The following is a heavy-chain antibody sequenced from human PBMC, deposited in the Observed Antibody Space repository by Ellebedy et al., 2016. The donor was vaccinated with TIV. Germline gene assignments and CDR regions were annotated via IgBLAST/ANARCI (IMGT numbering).Heavy chain of an antibody. CDR1: GGSISSSDG. V-gene: IGHV4-4*02. J-gene: IGHJ2*01. Sequence: MPSETLSLTCAVSGGSISSSDGWSWVRQPPGKGQEWIGDICHSGSTNSNPSLKSRVTISVDRSKNQFSLKLSSVTAADTALYYCSSCPYVDKTMVPDLWGRGTLVTVSS. D-gene: IGHD5-18*01. CDR2: ICHSGST. CDR3: SSCPYVDKTMVPDL.